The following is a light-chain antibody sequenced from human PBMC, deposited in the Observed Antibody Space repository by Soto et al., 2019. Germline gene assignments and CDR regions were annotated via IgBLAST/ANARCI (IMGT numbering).Light chain of an antibody. J-gene: IGKJ1*01. CDR3: QQYGSSPGT. CDR2: GAS. V-gene: IGKV3-20*01. Sequence: EIVLTQSPVTLSVSPGERATLSCRASQSVSSNLAWYQQKPGQAPRLLIYGASTRATGIPARFSGSGSGTDFTLTISRLEPEDFAVYYCQQYGSSPGTFGQGTKVDIK. CDR1: QSVSSN.